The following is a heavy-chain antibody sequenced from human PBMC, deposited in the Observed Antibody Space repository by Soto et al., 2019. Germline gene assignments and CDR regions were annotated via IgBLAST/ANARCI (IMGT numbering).Heavy chain of an antibody. CDR2: IYYSGST. V-gene: IGHV4-30-4*01. CDR3: ARGTWIQLWLFDP. Sequence: QVQLQESGPGLVKPSQTLSLTCTVSGGSISSGDYYWSWIRQPPGKGLEWIGYIYYSGSTYYNPSLKSRVTLSVDTSKNQFSLKLSSVTAADTAVYYCARGTWIQLWLFDPWGQGTLVTVSS. D-gene: IGHD5-18*01. J-gene: IGHJ5*02. CDR1: GGSISSGDYY.